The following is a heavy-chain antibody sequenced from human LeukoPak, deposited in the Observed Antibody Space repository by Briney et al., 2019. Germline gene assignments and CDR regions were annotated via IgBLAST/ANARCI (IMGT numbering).Heavy chain of an antibody. J-gene: IGHJ6*02. CDR3: ASWVSARRVDV. Sequence: PGGSLRLSCAASGFTVSSSYMSWVRQAPGKGLEWVSVIYSGGSTYYADSVKGRFTISRDNSKNTLYLQMNSLRAEDTAVYYCASWVSARRVDVWGQGTTVTVSS. D-gene: IGHD3-16*01. V-gene: IGHV3-66*01. CDR1: GFTVSSSY. CDR2: IYSGGST.